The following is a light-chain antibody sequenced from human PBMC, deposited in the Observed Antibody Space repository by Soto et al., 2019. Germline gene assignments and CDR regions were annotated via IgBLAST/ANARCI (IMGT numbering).Light chain of an antibody. Sequence: EIVLTQSPGTLSLSPGERASLSCRVSQSIDNRQLVWFQQKPGQAPRLLIYGASSRASGIADRFSGSGSGTDFTLTISRLETEDFAVYYCQQYGNSLWTFGQGTKVEI. CDR3: QQYGNSLWT. CDR1: QSIDNRQ. V-gene: IGKV3-20*01. J-gene: IGKJ1*01. CDR2: GAS.